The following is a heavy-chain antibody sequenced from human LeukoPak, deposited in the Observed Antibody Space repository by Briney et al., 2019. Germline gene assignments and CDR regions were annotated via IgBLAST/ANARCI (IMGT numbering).Heavy chain of an antibody. CDR2: ISGYNGNT. V-gene: IGHV1-18*01. Sequence: ASVNVSCKASGYSFSGYGITWVRQAAGQGLEWMGWISGYNGNTAFAQMFRDRVTMTTDTSTSTAYMELRSLTSDDTAVYYCARSGHCSDTGCYAEGIDYWGQGTLVTVSS. J-gene: IGHJ4*02. D-gene: IGHD2-2*01. CDR1: GYSFSGYG. CDR3: ARSGHCSDTGCYAEGIDY.